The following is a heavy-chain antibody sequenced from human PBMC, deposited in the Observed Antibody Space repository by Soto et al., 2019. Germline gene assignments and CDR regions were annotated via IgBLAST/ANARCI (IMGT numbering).Heavy chain of an antibody. D-gene: IGHD2-15*01. CDR1: GDSISNLDYF. V-gene: IGHV4-30-4*01. Sequence: SETLSLTCTVSGDSISNLDYFWAWIRQPPGQALEYIGYIYKSATTYDNPSFESRVAISLDTSKSQFSLNVTSVTAADTAVYFCARGRYCLTGRCFPNWFDSWDQGTLVTVSS. J-gene: IGHJ5*01. CDR2: IYKSATT. CDR3: ARGRYCLTGRCFPNWFDS.